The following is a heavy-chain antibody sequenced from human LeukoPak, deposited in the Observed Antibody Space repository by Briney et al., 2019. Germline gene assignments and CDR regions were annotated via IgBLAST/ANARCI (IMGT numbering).Heavy chain of an antibody. Sequence: PGRSLRLSCAASGFTFSSYAMHWVRQAPGKGLEWVAVISYDGSRKYYADSVKGRFTISRDNSKNTLYLQMNSLRAEDTAVHYCASAILVVITEIDYWGQGTLVTVSS. D-gene: IGHD3-22*01. V-gene: IGHV3-30-3*01. J-gene: IGHJ4*02. CDR3: ASAILVVITEIDY. CDR2: ISYDGSRK. CDR1: GFTFSSYA.